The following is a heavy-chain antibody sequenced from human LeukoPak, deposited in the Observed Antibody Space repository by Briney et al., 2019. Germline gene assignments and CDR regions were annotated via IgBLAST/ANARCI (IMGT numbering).Heavy chain of an antibody. CDR3: ARVKKTPFDWLYYFDY. Sequence: SETLSLTCAVYGGSFSGYYWSWIRQPPGKGLEWIGEINHSGSTNYNPSLKSRVTISVDTSKNQFSLKLSSVTAADTAVYYCARVKKTPFDWLYYFDYWGQGTLVTVSS. J-gene: IGHJ4*02. CDR2: INHSGST. D-gene: IGHD3-9*01. V-gene: IGHV4-34*01. CDR1: GGSFSGYY.